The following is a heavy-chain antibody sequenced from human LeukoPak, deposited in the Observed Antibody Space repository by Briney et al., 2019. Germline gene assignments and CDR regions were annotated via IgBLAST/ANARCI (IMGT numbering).Heavy chain of an antibody. Sequence: ASVKVSCKTSGYTFTSNYIHWVRQAPGQGLEWMGIITPSGGSTTYAQKLQGRVTMTTDTSTSTAYMELRSLRSDDTAVYYCARVFGELSHYYYMDVWGKGTTVTVSS. CDR2: ITPSGGST. CDR3: ARVFGELSHYYYMDV. D-gene: IGHD3-10*02. V-gene: IGHV1-46*01. J-gene: IGHJ6*03. CDR1: GYTFTSNY.